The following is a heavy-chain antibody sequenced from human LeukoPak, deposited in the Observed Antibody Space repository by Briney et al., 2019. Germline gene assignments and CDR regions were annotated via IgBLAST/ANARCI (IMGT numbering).Heavy chain of an antibody. CDR2: ISYDGSNK. CDR1: GFIFSSYG. V-gene: IGHV3-30*18. J-gene: IGHJ4*02. Sequence: GGSLRLSCAASGFIFSSYGMHWVRQAPGKGLEWVAVISYDGSNKYYADSVKGRFTISRDNSKNTLYLQMNSLRAEDTAVYYCAKSQDLRGLDYWGQGTLVTVSS. D-gene: IGHD3-16*01. CDR3: AKSQDLRGLDY.